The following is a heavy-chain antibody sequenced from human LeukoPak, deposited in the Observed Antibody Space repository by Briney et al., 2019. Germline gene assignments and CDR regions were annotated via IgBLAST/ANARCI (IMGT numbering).Heavy chain of an antibody. J-gene: IGHJ6*02. CDR1: GFTFSSYA. CDR3: ARGEPSGYSYGLDYYYYYGMDV. Sequence: PGGSLRLSCAASGFTFSSYAMHWVRQAPGKGLEWVAVISYDGSKKYYADSVKGRFTISRDNSKNTLYLQMNSLRAEDTAVYYCARGEPSGYSYGLDYYYYYGMDVWGQGTTVTVSS. CDR2: ISYDGSKK. V-gene: IGHV3-30*04. D-gene: IGHD5-18*01.